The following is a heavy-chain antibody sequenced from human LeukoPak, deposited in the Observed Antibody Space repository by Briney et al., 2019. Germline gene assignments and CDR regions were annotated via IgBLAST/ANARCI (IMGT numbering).Heavy chain of an antibody. CDR1: GGTLSIYA. CDR3: ATSSMTASYYYYYMDV. J-gene: IGHJ6*03. CDR2: IIPISDTA. V-gene: IGHV1-69*05. D-gene: IGHD2-2*01. Sequence: GSSVKVSCKASGGTLSIYAISWVRQAPGQGLEWMGGIIPISDTAKYAQKFQGRVTITMDESTSTAYMELSSLRSEDSAVYYCATSSMTASYYYYYMDVWGKGTTVTVSS.